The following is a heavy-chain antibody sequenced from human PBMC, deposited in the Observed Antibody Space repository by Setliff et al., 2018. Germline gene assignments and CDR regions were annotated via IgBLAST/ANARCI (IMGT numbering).Heavy chain of an antibody. D-gene: IGHD6-13*01. CDR3: ARDNWAAAGIFDY. V-gene: IGHV4-39*07. CDR2: IHYSGST. CDR1: GGSISSGSYY. J-gene: IGHJ4*02. Sequence: LSLTCTVSGGSISSGSYYWGWIRQPPGKGLEWIGSIHYSGSTYYNPSLKSRVTISIDTSKNQFSLKLSSVTAADTAVYYCARDNWAAAGIFDYWGQGTLVTVSS.